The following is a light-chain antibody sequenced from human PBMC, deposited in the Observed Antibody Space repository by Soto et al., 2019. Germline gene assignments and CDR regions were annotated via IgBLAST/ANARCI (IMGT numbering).Light chain of an antibody. CDR1: QSVSNF. CDR3: QLRINWWT. J-gene: IGKJ1*01. CDR2: DAS. Sequence: EIVLTQSPATLSLSPGERATLSCRASQSVSNFLAWYQQRPGQAPRLLIYDASNRATGIPARFSGSGSGTAFTLTISRLGPQDFAVYYCQLRINWWTFGQGTKVEIK. V-gene: IGKV3-11*01.